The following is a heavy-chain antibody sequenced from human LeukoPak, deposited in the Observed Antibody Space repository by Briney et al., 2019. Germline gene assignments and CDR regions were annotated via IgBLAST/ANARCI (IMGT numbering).Heavy chain of an antibody. CDR2: ISGSGGST. CDR3: VRKGLFIVVASAEKYFDL. Sequence: GGSLRLSCAAPGFTFVNYAMSWVRQAPGKGLEWVSAISGSGGSTYYADSVKGRSTISRDNSKNTLYLQMNSLTAEDTAVYYCVRKGLFIVVASAEKYFDLWGQGTLVTVSS. D-gene: IGHD2-15*01. V-gene: IGHV3-23*01. J-gene: IGHJ4*02. CDR1: GFTFVNYA.